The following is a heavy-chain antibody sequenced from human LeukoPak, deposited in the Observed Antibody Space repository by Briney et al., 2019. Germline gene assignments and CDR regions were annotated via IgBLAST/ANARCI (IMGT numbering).Heavy chain of an antibody. CDR3: AKNTRRYYYGSGVDYFDY. V-gene: IGHV3-33*06. CDR1: GFTFSSYG. D-gene: IGHD3-10*01. Sequence: TGGSLRLSCAASGFTFSSYGMHWVRQAPGKGLEWVAVIWYDGSNKYYADSVKGRFTISRDNSKNTLYLQMNSLRAEDTAVYYCAKNTRRYYYGSGVDYFDYWGQGTLATVSS. J-gene: IGHJ4*02. CDR2: IWYDGSNK.